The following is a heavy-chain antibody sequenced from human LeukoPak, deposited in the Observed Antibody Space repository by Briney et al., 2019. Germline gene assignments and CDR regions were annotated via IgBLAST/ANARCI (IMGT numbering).Heavy chain of an antibody. V-gene: IGHV4-59*08. Sequence: SETLSLTRAVSGGSISSYYWSWIRQPPGKGLEWIGYIYYSGSTNYNPSLKSRVTISVDTSKNQFSLKLSSVTAADTAVYYCARQIGSWYGNNWFDPWGQGTLVTVSS. D-gene: IGHD6-13*01. J-gene: IGHJ5*02. CDR1: GGSISSYY. CDR2: IYYSGST. CDR3: ARQIGSWYGNNWFDP.